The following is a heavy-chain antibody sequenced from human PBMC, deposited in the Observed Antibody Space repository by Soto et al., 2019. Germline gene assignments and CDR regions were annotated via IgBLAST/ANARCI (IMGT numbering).Heavy chain of an antibody. D-gene: IGHD1-26*01. V-gene: IGHV3-30*18. CDR2: ITNDGNNE. Sequence: KLVESGGGVVQPGRSLRLSCAASGFVFSDYGMHWVRQAPGKGLEWVALITNDGNNEFYRESVKGRFSISRGRSTNTVDLLMNSLRPEDTCVYYCAKEGPGGGRHFYYGMDVWGQGTTVTVSS. CDR1: GFVFSDYG. J-gene: IGHJ6*02. CDR3: AKEGPGGGRHFYYGMDV.